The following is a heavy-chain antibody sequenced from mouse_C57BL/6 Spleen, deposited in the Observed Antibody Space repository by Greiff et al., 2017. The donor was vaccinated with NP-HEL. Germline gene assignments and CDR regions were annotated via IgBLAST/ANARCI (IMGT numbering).Heavy chain of an antibody. D-gene: IGHD1-1*01. V-gene: IGHV1-54*01. CDR3: ARSRDYYGSSPDYFDY. J-gene: IGHJ2*01. CDR1: GYAFTTYL. CDR2: ITPGSGGP. Sequence: VKLMESGAELVRPGTSVKVSCKASGYAFTTYLLERVKQRPGQALARIGVITPGSGGPNYHEKFKGKATLTADNSSSTAYMQLSSLTSEDSAVYFCARSRDYYGSSPDYFDYWGQGTTLTVSS.